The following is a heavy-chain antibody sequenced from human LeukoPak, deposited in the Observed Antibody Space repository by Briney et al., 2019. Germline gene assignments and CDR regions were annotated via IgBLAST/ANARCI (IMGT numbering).Heavy chain of an antibody. CDR1: GFTFSTYA. CDR3: AKCNGWLPHNN. V-gene: IGHV3-23*01. CDR2: ISVTGGTT. D-gene: IGHD3-9*01. J-gene: IGHJ4*02. Sequence: GRSLRLSCEASGFTFSTYAMSWVRQAPGKGLEWVSGISVTGGTTYYADSVKGRFTISRDDSKNTLYLQMNSLRAEDTAVYYCAKCNGWLPHNNWGQGTLVTVSS.